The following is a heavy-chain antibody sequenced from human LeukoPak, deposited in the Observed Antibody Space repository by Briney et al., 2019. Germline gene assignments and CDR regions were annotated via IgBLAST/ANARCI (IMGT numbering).Heavy chain of an antibody. CDR3: AKGIRQLGNYYYYMDV. J-gene: IGHJ6*03. V-gene: IGHV3-30*04. CDR2: ISYDGTNK. D-gene: IGHD7-27*01. Sequence: GGSLRLSCAASGFTFSSYAMHWVRQAPGKGLEWVTVISYDGTNKYYTDSVKGRFTISRDNSKNMLYLQMNSLRAEDTALYYCAKGIRQLGNYYYYMDVWGKGTTVTVSS. CDR1: GFTFSSYA.